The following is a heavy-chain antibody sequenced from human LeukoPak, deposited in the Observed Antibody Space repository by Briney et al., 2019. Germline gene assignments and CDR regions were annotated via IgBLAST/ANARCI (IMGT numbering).Heavy chain of an antibody. V-gene: IGHV3-30*18. CDR2: ISYDGSNK. J-gene: IGHJ4*02. Sequence: PGGSLRLSCAASGFTFSSYGMHWVRQAPGKGLEWVAVISYDGSNKYYADSVKGRFTISRDNSKNTLYLQMNSLRAEDTAVYYCAKDSGSYYFDSWGQGTLVTVSS. D-gene: IGHD1-26*01. CDR3: AKDSGSYYFDS. CDR1: GFTFSSYG.